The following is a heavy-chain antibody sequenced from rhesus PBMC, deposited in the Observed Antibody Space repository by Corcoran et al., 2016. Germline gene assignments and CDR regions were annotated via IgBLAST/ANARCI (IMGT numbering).Heavy chain of an antibody. CDR2: INSGVGST. J-gene: IGHJ4*01. CDR1: GFTFSSYG. Sequence: EVQLVETGGGLVQPGGSLKLSCAASGFTFSSYGMSWVRQAPGKGLECVSAINSGVGSTYDADALKGRVTISIDNSKNSLSLQMSSLGAEDTAVYYWAKGDFWTGYYTGKGPYFDYWGQGVLVTVSS. CDR3: AKGDFWTGYYTGKGPYFDY. D-gene: IGHD3-3*01. V-gene: IGHV3S5*01.